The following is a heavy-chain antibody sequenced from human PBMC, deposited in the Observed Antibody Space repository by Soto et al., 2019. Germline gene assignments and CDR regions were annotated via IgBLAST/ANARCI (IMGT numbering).Heavy chain of an antibody. V-gene: IGHV4-31*03. CDR2: IYDSGST. CDR3: ARSSRSYFDY. J-gene: IGHJ4*02. Sequence: QVQLQESGPGLVKPSQTLSLTCTVSGGSISRSGYFWSWIRQHPGKGLEWIGYIYDSGSTYYNPPLKMRVSLSVDTSKNPFSLNLTSVTAADTAMYYCARSSRSYFDYLGQGTLVTVSA. CDR1: GGSISRSGYF.